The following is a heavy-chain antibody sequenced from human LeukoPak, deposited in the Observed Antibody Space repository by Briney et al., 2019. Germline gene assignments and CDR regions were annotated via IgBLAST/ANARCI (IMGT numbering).Heavy chain of an antibody. D-gene: IGHD2-21*01. V-gene: IGHV1-18*01. Sequence: GASVKVSCKASGYTFTCYGISWVRQAPGQGLEWMGWISAYDGNTNYAQKLQGRVTMTTDTSTSTAYMELRSLRSDDTAVYYCARLSFAIGHFDLWGRGTLVTVSS. CDR3: ARLSFAIGHFDL. CDR2: ISAYDGNT. J-gene: IGHJ2*01. CDR1: GYTFTCYG.